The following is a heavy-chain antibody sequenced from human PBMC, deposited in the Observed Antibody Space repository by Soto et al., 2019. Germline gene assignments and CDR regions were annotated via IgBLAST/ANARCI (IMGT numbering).Heavy chain of an antibody. V-gene: IGHV1-2*02. J-gene: IGHJ4*02. CDR3: FTGTFADGEVFDY. D-gene: IGHD1-1*01. CDR2: INPNSGGT. Sequence: ASVKVSCKASGYTFTGYYMHWVRRAPGQGLEWMGWINPNSGGTNYAQKFQGRVTMTRDTSISTAYMELSRLRSDDTAVYYCFTGTFADGEVFDYWGQGTLVTVSS. CDR1: GYTFTGYY.